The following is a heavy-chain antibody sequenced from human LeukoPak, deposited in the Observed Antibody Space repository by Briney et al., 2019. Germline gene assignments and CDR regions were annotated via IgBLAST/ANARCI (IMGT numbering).Heavy chain of an antibody. CDR1: GGSFSGYY. CDR3: AREGDYYGSGTLNWFDP. D-gene: IGHD3-10*01. V-gene: IGHV4-34*01. Sequence: PSETLSLTCAVYGGSFSGYYWSWIRQPPGKGLEWIGEINHSGSTNCNPSLKSRVTISVDTSKNQFSLKLSSVTAADTAVYYCAREGDYYGSGTLNWFDPWGQGTLVTVSS. CDR2: INHSGST. J-gene: IGHJ5*02.